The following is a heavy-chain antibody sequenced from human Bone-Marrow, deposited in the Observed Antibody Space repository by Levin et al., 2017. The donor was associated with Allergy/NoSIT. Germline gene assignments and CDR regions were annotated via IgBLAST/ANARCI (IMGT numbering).Heavy chain of an antibody. Sequence: SCTVSGGSISGYWWSWIRQPPGKGLEWIGYIYYRGSTNYNPSLKSRVTISVDTSEGQLSLKLNSVTAADTAIYYCERAREPYSGWFTGWGRGTLVLVSS. V-gene: IGHV4-59*01. CDR3: ERAREPYSGWFTG. CDR1: GGSISGYW. D-gene: IGHD6-19*01. CDR2: IYYRGST. J-gene: IGHJ1*01.